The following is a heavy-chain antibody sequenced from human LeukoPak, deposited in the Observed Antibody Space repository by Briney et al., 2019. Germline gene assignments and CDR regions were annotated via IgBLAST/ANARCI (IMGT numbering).Heavy chain of an antibody. J-gene: IGHJ4*02. CDR3: AKEGDYGDYSPTDY. Sequence: GGSLRLSCAASGFTFSNYGLSWVRQAPGKGLEWVSAISGSGGSTYYADSVKGRFTISRDNSKNTLYLQMNSLRAEDTAVYYCAKEGDYGDYSPTDYWGQGTLVTVSS. D-gene: IGHD4-17*01. CDR1: GFTFSNYG. CDR2: ISGSGGST. V-gene: IGHV3-23*01.